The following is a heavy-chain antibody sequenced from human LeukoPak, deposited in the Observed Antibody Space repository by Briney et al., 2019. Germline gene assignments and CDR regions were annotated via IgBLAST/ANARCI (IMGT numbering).Heavy chain of an antibody. D-gene: IGHD3-22*01. J-gene: IGHJ4*02. V-gene: IGHV3-7*01. CDR1: GFTFSHYW. CDR3: ATVRGYYDSSGPYYFNY. Sequence: PGGSLRLSCAPSGFTFSHYWMSWVRQAPGKGLEWVANIKEDGSEKYYVDSVKGRFTISRDNSKNSLYLRMNSLRAEDTAVYYCATVRGYYDSSGPYYFNYWGRGTLVTVSS. CDR2: IKEDGSEK.